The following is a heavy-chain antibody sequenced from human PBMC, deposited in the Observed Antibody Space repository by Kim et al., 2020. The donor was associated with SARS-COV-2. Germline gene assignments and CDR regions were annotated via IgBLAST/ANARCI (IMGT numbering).Heavy chain of an antibody. J-gene: IGHJ4*02. V-gene: IGHV3-48*02. CDR2: ISSSSNTA. CDR3: ARDFGFCSGATCPTPPRFDY. D-gene: IGHD2-15*01. Sequence: VGSLRLSCAASGFSFNTYSMVWVRQAPGKGLEWLSYISSSSNTAYYADSVEGRFSISRDNAKNSLYLQMNSLRDEDTALYYCARDFGFCSGATCPTPPRFDYWGQGTLVTVSS. CDR1: GFSFNTYS.